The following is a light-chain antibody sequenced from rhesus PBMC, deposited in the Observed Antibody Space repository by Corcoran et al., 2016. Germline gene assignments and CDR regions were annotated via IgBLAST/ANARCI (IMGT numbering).Light chain of an antibody. V-gene: IGKV1-22*01. J-gene: IGKJ3*01. CDR2: KAS. CDR1: QGISSW. Sequence: DIQMTQSPSSLSASVGDTVTITCRASQGISSWLAWYQQKPGKAPKLLFYKASSLQSGVPSRFSASGSGTDFTLTISSLQSEDFATYYFQQYSSRPFTFGPGTKLDIK. CDR3: QQYSSRPFT.